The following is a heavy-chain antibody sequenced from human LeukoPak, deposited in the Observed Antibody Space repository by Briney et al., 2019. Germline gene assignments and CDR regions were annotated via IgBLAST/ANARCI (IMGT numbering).Heavy chain of an antibody. CDR2: MYYSGST. Sequence: SQTLSLTCTVSGGSITSGDYYWSWIRQPPGKGLEWIAYMYYSGSTYYNPSLKSRVTMSADTSKNQFYLKLSSVTAADTAVYYCARPYYYDSRIDPWGQGTLVTVSS. D-gene: IGHD3-22*01. CDR3: ARPYYYDSRIDP. V-gene: IGHV4-30-4*01. CDR1: GGSITSGDYY. J-gene: IGHJ5*02.